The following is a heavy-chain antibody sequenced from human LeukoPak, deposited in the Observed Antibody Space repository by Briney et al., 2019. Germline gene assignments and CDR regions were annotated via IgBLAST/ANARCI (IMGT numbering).Heavy chain of an antibody. CDR3: ANTYDDEPVYYYMDV. D-gene: IGHD3-22*01. CDR1: GFTFSSYS. J-gene: IGHJ6*03. CDR2: ISSSSSTI. Sequence: PGGSLRLSCAASGFTFSSYSMNWVRQAPGKGLEWVSYISSSSSTIYYADSVKGRFTISRDNAKNSLYLQMNSLRAEDTAVYYCANTYDDEPVYYYMDVWGKGTTVTVSS. V-gene: IGHV3-48*01.